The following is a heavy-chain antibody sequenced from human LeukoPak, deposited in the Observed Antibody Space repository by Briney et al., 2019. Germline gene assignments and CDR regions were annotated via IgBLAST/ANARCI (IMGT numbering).Heavy chain of an antibody. D-gene: IGHD2-2*01. J-gene: IGHJ4*02. CDR2: ISAYNGNT. Sequence: ASVKVSCKASGYTFTIYGINWVRQAPGQGLEWMGWISAYNGNTNYAQKLQGRVTMTTDTSTNTASMELRSLRSDDTAVYFCARGGPQLLFYSFDYWAQEPLVPVSS. V-gene: IGHV1-18*01. CDR3: ARGGPQLLFYSFDY. CDR1: GYTFTIYG.